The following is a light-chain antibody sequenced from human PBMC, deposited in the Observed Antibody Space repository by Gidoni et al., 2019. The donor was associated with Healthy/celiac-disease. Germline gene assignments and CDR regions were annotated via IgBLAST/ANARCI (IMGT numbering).Light chain of an antibody. CDR2: DAS. CDR1: QDISNY. CDR3: QQYGNLPYT. Sequence: IQMTQSSSSLSASVVDRVTITCQASQDISNYLDWYQQKPGKAPKLLIYDASNMETGVPARFSGSGSGTDFTFTISSLQPEDIATYYCQQYGNLPYTFGQGTKLEIK. V-gene: IGKV1-33*01. J-gene: IGKJ2*01.